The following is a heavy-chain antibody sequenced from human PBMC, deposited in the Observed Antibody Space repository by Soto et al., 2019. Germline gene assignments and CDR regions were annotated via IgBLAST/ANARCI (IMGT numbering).Heavy chain of an antibody. D-gene: IGHD6-13*01. Sequence: PGGSLRLSCAASGFPFGDYAMYWVRQTPGKGLEWVSGISWSGDNMDYRDSVKGRFTISRDNSKNSLYLQMNSLRAEDTALYYCVKVLNFYYSSGWFYFVFRGQGTVVTGSS. V-gene: IGHV3-9*01. CDR1: GFPFGDYA. CDR3: VKVLNFYYSSGWFYFVF. J-gene: IGHJ4*02. CDR2: ISWSGDNM.